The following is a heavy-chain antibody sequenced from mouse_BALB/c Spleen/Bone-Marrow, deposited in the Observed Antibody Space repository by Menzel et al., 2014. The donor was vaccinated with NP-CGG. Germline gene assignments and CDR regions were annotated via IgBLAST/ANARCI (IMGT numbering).Heavy chain of an antibody. CDR3: ARDGVYGRHYYAMDY. Sequence: VQLQQSGPGLVSPSQSLSIPCTVSGFSLTSYGVHWVRQPPGKGLEWLGVIWAGGSTNYNSALMSRLSISKDNSKSXLFLKMNSLQADDTAMYYCARDGVYGRHYYAMDYWGEGTSVTVSS. CDR2: IWAGGST. V-gene: IGHV2-9*02. CDR1: GFSLTSYG. J-gene: IGHJ4*01. D-gene: IGHD2-1*01.